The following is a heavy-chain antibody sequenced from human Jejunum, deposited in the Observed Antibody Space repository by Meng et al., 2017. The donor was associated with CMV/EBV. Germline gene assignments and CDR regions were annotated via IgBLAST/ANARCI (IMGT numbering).Heavy chain of an antibody. J-gene: IGHJ4*02. CDR1: GFIFTSVG. D-gene: IGHD5-24*01. CDR3: AREEDGYTP. V-gene: IGHV3-30*02. CDR2: IRYDGAEK. Sequence: GSRGGAVVTGASLGPCFTASGFIFTSVGMHVVHRAAGMGLECVAFIRYDGAEKYYAGFVKGRVTSIRDDSKKTLGLKMNSPRLEYTAVDSCAREEDGYTPWGQGTLVTVSS.